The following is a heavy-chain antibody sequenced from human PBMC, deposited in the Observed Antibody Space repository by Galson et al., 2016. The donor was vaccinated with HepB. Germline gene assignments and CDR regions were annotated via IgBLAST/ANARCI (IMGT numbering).Heavy chain of an antibody. CDR3: ARVGVVAGEDD. Sequence: SVKVSCKASGYSFTSHGISWVRQAAGQGLEWMGWISAYSDNTNYAQKFQGRVTMTTEKSTSTAYMGVRSLRYNDTAVYYCARVGVVAGEDDWGQGTLVTVSS. D-gene: IGHD6-19*01. CDR2: ISAYSDNT. J-gene: IGHJ4*02. V-gene: IGHV1-18*01. CDR1: GYSFTSHG.